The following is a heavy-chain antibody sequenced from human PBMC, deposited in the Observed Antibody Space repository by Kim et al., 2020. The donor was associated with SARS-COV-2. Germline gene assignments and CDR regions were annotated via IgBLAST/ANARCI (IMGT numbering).Heavy chain of an antibody. CDR1: GFTFSSYW. J-gene: IGHJ4*02. CDR2: IKQDGSEK. CDR3: ARDSRYNWNSLHYFDY. D-gene: IGHD1-7*01. V-gene: IGHV3-7*01. Sequence: GGSLRLSCAASGFTFSSYWMSWVRQAPGKGLEWVANIKQDGSEKYYVDSVKGRFTISRDNAKNSLYLQMNSLRAEDTAVYYCARDSRYNWNSLHYFDYWGQGTLVTVSS.